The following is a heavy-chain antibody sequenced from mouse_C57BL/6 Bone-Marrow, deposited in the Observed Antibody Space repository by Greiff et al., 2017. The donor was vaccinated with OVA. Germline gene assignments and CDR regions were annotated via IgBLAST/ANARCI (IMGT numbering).Heavy chain of an antibody. J-gene: IGHJ4*01. Sequence: EVQLVESGGGLVQPKGSLKLSCAASGFSFNTYAMNWVRQAPGKGLEWVARIRSKSNNYATYYADSVKDRFTISRDDSESMLYLQMNNLKTEDTAMYYCVRFITTVVATDYYAMDYWGQGTSVTVSS. CDR1: GFSFNTYA. D-gene: IGHD1-1*01. V-gene: IGHV10-1*01. CDR2: IRSKSNNYAT. CDR3: VRFITTVVATDYYAMDY.